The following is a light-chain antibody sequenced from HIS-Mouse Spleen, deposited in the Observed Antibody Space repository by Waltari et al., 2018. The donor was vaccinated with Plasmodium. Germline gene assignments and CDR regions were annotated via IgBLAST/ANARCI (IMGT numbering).Light chain of an antibody. V-gene: IGLV3-1*01. CDR2: QDS. CDR3: QAWDSSTDYV. Sequence: SYEPTQPPSVSVSPGQTASITCSGVKLGDKYACWYQQKPGQSPVLVIYQDSKRPSGIPERFSGSNSGNTATLTISGTQAMDEADYYCQAWDSSTDYVFGTGTKVTVL. J-gene: IGLJ1*01. CDR1: KLGDKY.